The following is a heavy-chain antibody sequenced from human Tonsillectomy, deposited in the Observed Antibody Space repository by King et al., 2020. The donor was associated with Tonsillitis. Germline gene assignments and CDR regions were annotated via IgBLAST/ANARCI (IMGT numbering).Heavy chain of an antibody. J-gene: IGHJ2*01. CDR1: GFTFSSYG. CDR3: AIDKPPNYGDYADWYFDL. Sequence: VQLVESGGGVVQPGRSLRLSCAASGFTFSSYGMHWVRQAPGKGLQWVAVIWYDGSKKYYADSVKGRFTISRDNSKNTLYLQMNSLRAEDTAVYYCAIDKPPNYGDYADWYFDLWGRGTLVTVSS. V-gene: IGHV3-33*01. CDR2: IWYDGSKK. D-gene: IGHD4-17*01.